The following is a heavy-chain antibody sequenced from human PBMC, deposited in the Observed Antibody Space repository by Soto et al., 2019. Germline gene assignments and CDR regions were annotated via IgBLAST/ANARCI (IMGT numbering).Heavy chain of an antibody. CDR3: ATTGMGVTLYYYYHGMDV. V-gene: IGHV3-66*01. Sequence: EVQLVESGGGLVQPGGSLRLSCAASGFTVSTHYMTWVRQAPGKGLEWVSVMFYGGSTYYADSVKGRFTTSRDDSKNTLYLQMNSLRAEDTAVYYCATTGMGVTLYYYYHGMDVWGQGTTVTVSS. D-gene: IGHD1-26*01. CDR1: GFTVSTHY. J-gene: IGHJ6*02. CDR2: MFYGGST.